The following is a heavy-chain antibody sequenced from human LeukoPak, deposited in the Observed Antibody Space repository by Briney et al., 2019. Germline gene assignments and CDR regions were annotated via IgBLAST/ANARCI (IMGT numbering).Heavy chain of an antibody. D-gene: IGHD1-26*01. J-gene: IGHJ6*02. CDR2: ISSSSSTT. V-gene: IGHV3-48*02. Sequence: GGSLRLSCAASGFTFSSYSMNWVRQAPGKGLEWVSYISSSSSTTYYADSVKGRFTISRDNAKNSLYLQMNSLRDEDTAVYYCARVSGYYYYYGMDVWGQGTTVTVSS. CDR3: ARVSGYYYYYGMDV. CDR1: GFTFSSYS.